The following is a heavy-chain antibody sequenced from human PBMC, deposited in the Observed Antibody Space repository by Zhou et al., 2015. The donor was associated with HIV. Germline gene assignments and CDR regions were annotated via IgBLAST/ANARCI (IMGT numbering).Heavy chain of an antibody. D-gene: IGHD2-2*02. CDR3: ARSFRYCSSTSCYTAFDI. V-gene: IGHV1-69*01. Sequence: QVQLVQSGAEVKKPGSSVKVSCKASGGTFSSYAISWVRQAPGQGLEWMGGIIPIFGTANYAQKFQGRVTITADESTSTAYMELSSLRSEDTAVYYCARSFRYCSSTSCYTAFDIWGQGTMVTVSS. J-gene: IGHJ3*02. CDR1: GGTFSSYA. CDR2: IIPIFGTA.